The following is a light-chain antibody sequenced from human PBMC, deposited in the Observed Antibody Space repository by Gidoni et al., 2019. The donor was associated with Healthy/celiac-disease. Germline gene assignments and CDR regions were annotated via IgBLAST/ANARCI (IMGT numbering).Light chain of an antibody. CDR2: GAS. J-gene: IGKJ3*01. V-gene: IGKV3-20*01. CDR3: QQYGSSLFT. CDR1: QSVSSSY. Sequence: EIVLTQYPGTLSLSPGERATLSCRASQSVSSSYLAWYQQKPGQAPRLLIYGASSRATGIPDRFSGSGSGTDFTLTISRLEPEDFAVYYCQQYGSSLFTFXPXTKVDIK.